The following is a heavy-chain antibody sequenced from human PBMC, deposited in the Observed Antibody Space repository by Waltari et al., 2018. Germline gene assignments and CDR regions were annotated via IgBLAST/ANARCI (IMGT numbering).Heavy chain of an antibody. Sequence: EVKLVGSGGGWVQPGGSLRPSCSGSPFSFSDFPLHWVRQTPGKGMESVATMSNTGGTTDDADSVKGRFTISRDKSKNKLYMQMTSIRSEDTAVYYWVKAEFPGWFDSWGQGTLVTVSS. J-gene: IGHJ5*01. V-gene: IGHV3-64D*06. CDR1: PFSFSDFP. D-gene: IGHD3-10*01. CDR3: VKAEFPGWFDS. CDR2: MSNTGGTT.